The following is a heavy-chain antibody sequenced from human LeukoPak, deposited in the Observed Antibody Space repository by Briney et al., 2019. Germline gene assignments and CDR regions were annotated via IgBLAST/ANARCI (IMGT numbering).Heavy chain of an antibody. CDR2: IYPADSAT. CDR3: ARHAAPGGAFFYYAVDV. Sequence: GESLKITCQTAEYTFSSYWIAWVRPMPDKGLEWMGIIYPADSATKNSPAFQGQDIISADKSLTTAYLQWSSLKASDTAIYYCARHAAPGGAFFYYAVDVWGQGTTVVVSS. J-gene: IGHJ6*02. CDR1: EYTFSSYW. D-gene: IGHD1-26*01. V-gene: IGHV5-51*01.